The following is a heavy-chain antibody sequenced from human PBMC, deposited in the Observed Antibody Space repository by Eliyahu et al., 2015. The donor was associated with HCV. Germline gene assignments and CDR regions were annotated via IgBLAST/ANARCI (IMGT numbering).Heavy chain of an antibody. V-gene: IGHV3-72*01. CDR1: EITLSDHY. D-gene: IGHD2-21*01. CDR2: ARNKANSYTT. CDR3: TTVSVVSYQFDH. J-gene: IGHJ4*02. Sequence: EVQLVESGGGLVQPGGSLRVSCAASEITLSDHYFDWVRQAPGKGLEWVGRARNKANSYTTEYAASVKGRFTVSRDDSKNSVYLQMNSLKTEDTAVYYCTTVSVVSYQFDHWGQGTLVTVSS.